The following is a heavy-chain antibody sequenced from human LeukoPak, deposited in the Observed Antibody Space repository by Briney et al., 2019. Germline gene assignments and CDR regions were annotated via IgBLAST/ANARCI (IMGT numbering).Heavy chain of an antibody. J-gene: IGHJ5*02. D-gene: IGHD3-22*01. V-gene: IGHV1-8*01. CDR2: TNPNSGNT. CDR1: GYTFTSYD. Sequence: ASVKVSCKASGYTFTSYDINWVRQATGQGLEWMGWTNPNSGNTGYAQKFQGRVTMTRNTSISTAYMELSSLRSEVTAAYYCARGLRKTYYYDSSGPWGQGTLVTVSS. CDR3: ARGLRKTYYYDSSGP.